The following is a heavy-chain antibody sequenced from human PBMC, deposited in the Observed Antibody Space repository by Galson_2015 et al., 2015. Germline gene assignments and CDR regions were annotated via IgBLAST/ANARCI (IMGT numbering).Heavy chain of an antibody. Sequence: SLRLSCAASGFTFSSYAMHWVRQAPGKGLEYVSAISSNGGSTYYADSVKGRFTISRDNSKNTLYLQMSSLRAEDTAVYYCVKDEGPSSSWRSYAFDIWGQGTMVTVSS. CDR1: GFTFSSYA. J-gene: IGHJ3*02. D-gene: IGHD6-13*01. CDR3: VKDEGPSSSWRSYAFDI. V-gene: IGHV3-64D*06. CDR2: ISSNGGST.